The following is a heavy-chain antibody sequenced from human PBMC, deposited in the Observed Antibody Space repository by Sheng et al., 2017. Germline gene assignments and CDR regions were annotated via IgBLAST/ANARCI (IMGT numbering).Heavy chain of an antibody. CDR1: GYSISSGYY. Sequence: QVQLQESGPGLVKPSETLSLTCAVSGYSISSGYYWGWIRQPPGKGLEWIGSIYHSGSTYYNPSLKSRVTISVDTSKNQFSLKLSSVTAADTAVYYCARVLSFGSYCSGGSCYPIERYFDYWGQGNPGHR. CDR3: ARVLSFGSYCSGGSCYPIERYFDY. V-gene: IGHV4-38-2*01. D-gene: IGHD2-15*01. CDR2: IYHSGST. J-gene: IGHJ4*02.